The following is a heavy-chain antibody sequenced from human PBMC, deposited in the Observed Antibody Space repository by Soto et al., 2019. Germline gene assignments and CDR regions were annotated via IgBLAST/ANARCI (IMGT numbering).Heavy chain of an antibody. V-gene: IGHV3-33*01. D-gene: IGHD3-16*01. J-gene: IGHJ6*03. CDR1: GFTFSSYG. CDR3: ARDWGKGYYYYMDV. Sequence: QVQLVESGGGVVQPGRSLRLSCAASGFTFSSYGMHWVRQAPGKGLEWVAVIWYDGSNKYYADSVKGRFTISRDNSKNTLYLQMNSLRAEDTDVYYCARDWGKGYYYYMDVWGKGTTVTVSS. CDR2: IWYDGSNK.